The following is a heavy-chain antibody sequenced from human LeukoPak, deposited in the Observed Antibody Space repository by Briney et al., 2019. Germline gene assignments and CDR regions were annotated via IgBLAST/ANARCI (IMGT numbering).Heavy chain of an antibody. CDR1: GGSISSHY. CDR3: ARGRGNYVLQFFDY. J-gene: IGHJ4*02. V-gene: IGHV4-59*11. Sequence: SETLSLTCTVSGGSISSHYWSWIRQPPGKGLEWIGYIYYSGSTKHNPSLKSRVTISVDTSKNQFSLKLSSVTAADTAVYYCARGRGNYVLQFFDYWGQGTLVTVSS. D-gene: IGHD3-3*01. CDR2: IYYSGST.